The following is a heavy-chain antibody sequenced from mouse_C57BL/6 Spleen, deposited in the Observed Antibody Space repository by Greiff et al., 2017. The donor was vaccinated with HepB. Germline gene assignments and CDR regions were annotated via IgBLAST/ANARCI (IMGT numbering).Heavy chain of an antibody. V-gene: IGHV1-64*01. J-gene: IGHJ2*01. D-gene: IGHD2-2*01. CDR3: ARWGLRFLFDY. CDR2: IHPNSGST. Sequence: QVQLKQPGAELVKPGASVKLSCKASGYTFTSYWMHWVKQRPGQGLEWIGMIHPNSGSTNYNEKFKSKATLTVDKSSSTAYMQLSSLTSEDSAVYYCARWGLRFLFDYWGQGTTLTVSS. CDR1: GYTFTSYW.